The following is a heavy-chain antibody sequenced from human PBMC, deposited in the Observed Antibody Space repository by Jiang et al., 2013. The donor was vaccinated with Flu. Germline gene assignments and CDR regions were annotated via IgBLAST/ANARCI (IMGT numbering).Heavy chain of an antibody. Sequence: GLVQPGGSLRLSCAASGFTFSSYAMSWVRQAPGKGLEWVSAISGSGGSTYYADSVKGRFTISRDNSKNTLYLQMNSLRAEDTAVYYCAFNYYDSSGYLANFQHWGQGTLVTVSS. CDR3: AFNYYDSSGYLANFQH. CDR1: GFTFSSYA. V-gene: IGHV3-23*01. CDR2: ISGSGGST. J-gene: IGHJ1*01. D-gene: IGHD3-22*01.